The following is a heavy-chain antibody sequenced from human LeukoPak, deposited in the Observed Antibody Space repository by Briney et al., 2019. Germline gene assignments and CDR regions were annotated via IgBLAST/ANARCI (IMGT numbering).Heavy chain of an antibody. V-gene: IGHV3-48*01. D-gene: IGHD3-16*01. CDR3: AREGGPYGMDV. CDR1: GFTFSSYS. CDR2: ISSSSSTI. J-gene: IGHJ6*02. Sequence: PGRSLRLSCAASGFTFSSYSMNWVRQAPGKGLEWVSYISSSSSTIYYADSVKGRFTISRDNAKNSLYLQMNSLRAEDTAVYYCAREGGPYGMDVWGQGTTVTVSS.